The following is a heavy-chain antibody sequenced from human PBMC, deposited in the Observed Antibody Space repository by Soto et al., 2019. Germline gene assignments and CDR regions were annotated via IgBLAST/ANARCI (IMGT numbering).Heavy chain of an antibody. Sequence: QVQLVESGGGVVQPGASLRLSCAASGFRFSGFAMHWVRQAPGKGLEWVAVISFDGSEKFYVVSVKGRVSISRDDFHITVSLQMDRLRPKDTCVYYGARVLGGYVHLGDKSNYWGQGTLVNVSS. CDR3: ARVLGGYVHLGDKSNY. D-gene: IGHD5-12*01. CDR2: ISFDGSEK. CDR1: GFRFSGFA. V-gene: IGHV3-30*04. J-gene: IGHJ4*02.